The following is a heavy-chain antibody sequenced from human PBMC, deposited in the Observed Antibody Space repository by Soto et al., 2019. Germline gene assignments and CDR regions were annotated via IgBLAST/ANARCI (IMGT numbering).Heavy chain of an antibody. CDR3: ARGLSRSDEH. V-gene: IGHV3-53*01. CDR2: IYIGGTT. J-gene: IGHJ1*01. CDR1: GFNVSSNY. Sequence: GGSLILSCAASGFNVSSNYMNWVRQAPGKGLEWVSVIYIGGTTYYADSVKGRFTISRDNSKNTLYLQMNSLRADDTAVYYCARGLSRSDEHPGQGPLVTVSA. D-gene: IGHD6-6*01.